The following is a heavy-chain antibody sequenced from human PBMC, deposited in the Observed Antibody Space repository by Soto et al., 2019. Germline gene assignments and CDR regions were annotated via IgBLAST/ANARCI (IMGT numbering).Heavy chain of an antibody. CDR2: MNPNSGNI. J-gene: IGHJ5*02. CDR1: GYTFTNYD. V-gene: IGHV1-8*01. Sequence: QVPLVQSGAEVKKPGASVKVSCKASGYTFTNYDINWVRQATGQGLEWMGWMNPNSGNIGYAQKFQGRLTMTRNTSISTVYMELSSLRSDDTAVYYCARGFAYCSNGVCYRGWFDPWGQGTLVTVSS. CDR3: ARGFAYCSNGVCYRGWFDP. D-gene: IGHD2-8*01.